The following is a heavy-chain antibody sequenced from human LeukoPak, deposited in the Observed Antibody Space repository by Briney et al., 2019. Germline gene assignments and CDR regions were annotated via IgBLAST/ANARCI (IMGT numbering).Heavy chain of an antibody. Sequence: AGGSLRLSCAASGFTFDDYGMSWVRQAPGKGLEWVSGINWNGGNTAYADSVKGRFTISRDNAKDSLYLQMNSLRAEDTAVYYCTRDRVCNTFDYWGQGTLVTVSS. CDR1: GFTFDDYG. V-gene: IGHV3-20*04. CDR2: INWNGGNT. D-gene: IGHD2-8*01. CDR3: TRDRVCNTFDY. J-gene: IGHJ4*02.